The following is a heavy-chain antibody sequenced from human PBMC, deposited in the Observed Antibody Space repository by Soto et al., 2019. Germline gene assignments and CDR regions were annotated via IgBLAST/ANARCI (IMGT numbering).Heavy chain of an antibody. D-gene: IGHD5-12*01. V-gene: IGHV3-11*01. CDR1: GFIFRDWF. CDR3: AKEIWANPDS. J-gene: IGHJ4*02. Sequence: LVESGGALVKPGGSLRLSCAASGFIFRDWFMSWIRQAPGKGLEWISYISKDSGRATRYSDSVKGRSTISRDNAKKSLLLQMNKQPVENTEVYYCAKEIWANPDSWGQGTLVTVSS. CDR2: ISKDSGRAT.